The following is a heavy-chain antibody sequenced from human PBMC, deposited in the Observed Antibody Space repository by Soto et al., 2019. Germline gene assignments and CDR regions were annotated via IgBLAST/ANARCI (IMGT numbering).Heavy chain of an antibody. CDR2: IWYDGSNK. CDR1: GFSFSSYG. J-gene: IGHJ4*02. D-gene: IGHD1-26*01. V-gene: IGHV3-33*01. Sequence: QVQLVESGGGVVQPGRSLRLSCAASGFSFSSYGMHWVRQAPGKGLEWVAIIWYDGSNKYYADSVKGRFTIPRDNSENTLYLQMNSLRAEDTAVYYCARGDGGSYPYFDYWGQGTLVTVSS. CDR3: ARGDGGSYPYFDY.